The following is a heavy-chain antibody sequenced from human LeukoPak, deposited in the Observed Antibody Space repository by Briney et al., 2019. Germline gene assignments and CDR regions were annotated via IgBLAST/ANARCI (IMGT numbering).Heavy chain of an antibody. D-gene: IGHD3-3*01. Sequence: GGSLRLSCAASGFTFSSYAMTWVRLAPGEGLEWVSSISGSGGSTYYADSVEGRFSISRDNSKNTLYLQMKSLRAEDTAVYYCAKPGTYDGFFDFWGQGTLVTVSS. CDR1: GFTFSSYA. CDR2: ISGSGGST. J-gene: IGHJ4*02. CDR3: AKPGTYDGFFDF. V-gene: IGHV3-23*01.